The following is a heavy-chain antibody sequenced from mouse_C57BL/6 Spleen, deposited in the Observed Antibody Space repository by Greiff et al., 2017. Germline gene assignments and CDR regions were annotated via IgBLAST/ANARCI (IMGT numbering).Heavy chain of an antibody. D-gene: IGHD1-1*01. Sequence: QVQLQQPGAELVMPGASVKLSCKASGYTFTSYWMHWVKPRPGQGLEWIGEIDPSDSYTNYNQKFKGKSTLTVDKSSSTAYMQLSSLTSEDSAVYYCARRGYYGSSTGWLAYWGQGTLVTVSA. CDR3: ARRGYYGSSTGWLAY. V-gene: IGHV1-69*01. CDR2: IDPSDSYT. CDR1: GYTFTSYW. J-gene: IGHJ3*01.